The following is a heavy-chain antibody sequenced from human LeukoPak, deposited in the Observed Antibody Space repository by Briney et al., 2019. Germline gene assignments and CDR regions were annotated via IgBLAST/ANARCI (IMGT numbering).Heavy chain of an antibody. V-gene: IGHV3-66*01. D-gene: IGHD3-10*01. CDR3: AKMRARITMVRGVIDY. CDR2: IYSGGST. Sequence: PGGSLRLSCAASGFTVSSYYMTWVRQAPGKGLEWVSVIYSGGSTYYADSVKGRVAISRDNSNNTLYLQMNSLRAEDTAVYYCAKMRARITMVRGVIDYWGQGTLVTVSS. J-gene: IGHJ4*02. CDR1: GFTVSSYY.